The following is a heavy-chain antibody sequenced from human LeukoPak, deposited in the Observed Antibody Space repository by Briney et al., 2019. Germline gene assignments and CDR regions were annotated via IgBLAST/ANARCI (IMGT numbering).Heavy chain of an antibody. CDR3: ARALSFAATPGYYYGMDV. J-gene: IGHJ6*02. Sequence: ASVKCSCKASGYTFTSYDINWVRQATGQGLEWMGWMNPNSGNTGDAQNFQGRVTMTRNTSISTAYMELRSLRCEDTAVYYCARALSFAATPGYYYGMDVWGQGTTVTVSS. V-gene: IGHV1-8*01. CDR2: MNPNSGNT. D-gene: IGHD2-15*01. CDR1: GYTFTSYD.